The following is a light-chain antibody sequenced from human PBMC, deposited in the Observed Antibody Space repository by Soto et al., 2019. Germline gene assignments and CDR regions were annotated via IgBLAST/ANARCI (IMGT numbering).Light chain of an antibody. CDR1: QSVSNNY. J-gene: IGKJ1*01. V-gene: IGKV3-20*01. CDR2: GAS. CDR3: QPYGSSGT. Sequence: EIVLTESPGTLSLSPGERATLSCRASQSVSNNYLAWYQQKPGQAPRLLIYGASNRATGIPDRFSGSGSGTDFTLTISRLEPEDFAVYYCQPYGSSGTFAQGTKVDI.